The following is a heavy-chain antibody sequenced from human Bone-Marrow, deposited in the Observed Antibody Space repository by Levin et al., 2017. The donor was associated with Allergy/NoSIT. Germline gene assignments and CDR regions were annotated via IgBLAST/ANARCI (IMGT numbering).Heavy chain of an antibody. V-gene: IGHV3-23*01. Sequence: GGSLRLSCAASGFTFSSYAMSWVRQAPGKGLEWVSAISGSGGSTYYADSVKGRFTISRDNSKNTLYLQMNSLRAEDTAVYYCAKDRRYDFWSGYYTYYYYYMDVWGKGTTVTVSS. D-gene: IGHD3-3*01. CDR1: GFTFSSYA. CDR3: AKDRRYDFWSGYYTYYYYYMDV. CDR2: ISGSGGST. J-gene: IGHJ6*03.